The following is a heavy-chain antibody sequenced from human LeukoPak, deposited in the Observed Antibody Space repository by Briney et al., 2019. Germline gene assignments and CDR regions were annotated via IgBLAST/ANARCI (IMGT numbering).Heavy chain of an antibody. V-gene: IGHV4-61*02. Sequence: KPSETLSLTCTVSGGSISSGSYYWSWIRQPAGKGLEWIGRIYTSGSTNYNPSLKSRVTISVDTSKNQFSLKLSSVTAADTAVYYCARERVHCSGGSCYLFDYWGQGTLVTVSS. CDR1: GGSISSGSYY. CDR2: IYTSGST. J-gene: IGHJ4*02. CDR3: ARERVHCSGGSCYLFDY. D-gene: IGHD2-15*01.